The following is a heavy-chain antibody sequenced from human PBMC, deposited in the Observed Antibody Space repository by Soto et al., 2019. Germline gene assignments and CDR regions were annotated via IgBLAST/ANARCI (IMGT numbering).Heavy chain of an antibody. CDR2: VSFDGTNK. Sequence: QVQLVESGGGVVQPGMTLRLSCTASGFTFSSHGMHWVRQAPGKGLEWVAVVSFDGTNKNYADSVRGRFTISRDNSTNTLYLKMSSLRAEDTAVYYCANGDSSGFEYFQSWGQGTLVTVSS. D-gene: IGHD3-22*01. CDR3: ANGDSSGFEYFQS. V-gene: IGHV3-30*18. CDR1: GFTFSSHG. J-gene: IGHJ1*01.